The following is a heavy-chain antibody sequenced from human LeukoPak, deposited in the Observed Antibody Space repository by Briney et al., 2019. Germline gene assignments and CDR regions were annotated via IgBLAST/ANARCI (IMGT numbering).Heavy chain of an antibody. CDR1: GGSISSYY. CDR2: IYYSGST. V-gene: IGHV4-59*01. CDR3: ARDYQGGYGDKTVDY. J-gene: IGHJ4*02. Sequence: RPSETLSLTCTVSGGSISSYYWSWIRQPPGKGLEWIGYIYYSGSTNYNPSLKSRVTISVDTSKNQFSLKLSSVTAADTAVYYCARDYQGGYGDKTVDYWAREPWSPSPQ. D-gene: IGHD5-18*01.